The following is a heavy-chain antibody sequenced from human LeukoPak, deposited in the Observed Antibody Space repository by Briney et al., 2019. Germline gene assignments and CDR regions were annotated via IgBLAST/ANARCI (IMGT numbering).Heavy chain of an antibody. Sequence: PSETLSLTCAVYGGSFSGYYWSWIRQPPGKGLEWIGEINHSGSTNYNPSLKSRVTISVDTSKNQFSLKLSSVTAADTAVYYCARGRIGYYYMDVWGEGTTVTVSS. V-gene: IGHV4-34*01. CDR3: ARGRIGYYYMDV. CDR1: GGSFSGYY. J-gene: IGHJ6*03. CDR2: INHSGST.